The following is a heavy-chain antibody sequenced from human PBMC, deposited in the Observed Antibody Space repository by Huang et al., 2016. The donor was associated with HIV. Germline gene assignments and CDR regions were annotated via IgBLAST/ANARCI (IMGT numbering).Heavy chain of an antibody. Sequence: QIQLAQSGAEAKKPGASVKVSCKASGYTFTNSDINWVRQAYGQGLEWMGWMNPKSGNVGYTKKFQGRVAILRNSSINTSYLEVTSLTSEDTAVYYCARGFGINYNHEAFDVWGQGTMVTVSS. CDR3: ARGFGINYNHEAFDV. J-gene: IGHJ3*01. V-gene: IGHV1-8*01. D-gene: IGHD3-10*01. CDR1: GYTFTNSD. CDR2: MNPKSGNV.